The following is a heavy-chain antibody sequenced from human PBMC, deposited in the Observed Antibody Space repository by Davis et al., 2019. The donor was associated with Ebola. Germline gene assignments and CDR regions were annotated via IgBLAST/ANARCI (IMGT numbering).Heavy chain of an antibody. CDR1: GFTFSSYW. CDR2: ISSSSSYI. D-gene: IGHD6-13*01. CDR3: ARDRSIAAAWPQPYYYYGMDV. Sequence: GESLKISCAASGFTFSSYWMSWVRQAPGKGLEVVSSISSSSSYIYYADSVKGRFTISRDNAKNSLYLQMNSLRAEDTAVYYCARDRSIAAAWPQPYYYYGMDVWGQGTTVTVSS. J-gene: IGHJ6*02. V-gene: IGHV3-21*01.